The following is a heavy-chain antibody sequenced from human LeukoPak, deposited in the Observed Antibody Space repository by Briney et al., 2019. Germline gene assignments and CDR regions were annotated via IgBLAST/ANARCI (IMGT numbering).Heavy chain of an antibody. J-gene: IGHJ3*02. D-gene: IGHD3-10*01. CDR2: IYSGGST. Sequence: TGGSLRLSCAASGFTVSSNYMSWVRQAPGKGLEWVSVIYSGGSTYYADSVKGRFTISKDNSKNTLYLQMNSLRAEDTAVYYCARYYYGSGSYYGIDAFDIWGQGTMVTVSS. CDR3: ARYYYGSGSYYGIDAFDI. CDR1: GFTVSSNY. V-gene: IGHV3-66*01.